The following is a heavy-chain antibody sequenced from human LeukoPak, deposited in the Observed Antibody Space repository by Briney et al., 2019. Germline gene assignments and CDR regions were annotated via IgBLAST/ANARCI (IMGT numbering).Heavy chain of an antibody. CDR3: ARDFRAVAGVYHYYGMDV. D-gene: IGHD6-19*01. CDR1: GGSISSGSYY. Sequence: SQTLSLTCTVSGGSISSGSYYWSWIRQPAGKGLEWIGRIYTSGSTNYNPSLKSRVTISVDTSKNQFSLKLSSVTAAGTAVYYCARDFRAVAGVYHYYGMDVWGQGTTVTVSS. V-gene: IGHV4-61*02. J-gene: IGHJ6*02. CDR2: IYTSGST.